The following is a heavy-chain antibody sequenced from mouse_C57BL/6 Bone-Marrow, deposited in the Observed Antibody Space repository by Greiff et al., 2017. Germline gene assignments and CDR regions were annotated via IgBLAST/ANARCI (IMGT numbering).Heavy chain of an antibody. CDR1: GFNIKDDY. Sequence: VQLQQSGAELVRPGASVKLSCTASGFNIKDDYMHWVKQRPDQGLEWIGWIDPADGDTQSAPKFPGKDTIPADPSSNTAYRQLSSLTSEVSAGYYCTRMAWFAYWGQGTMVTVSA. J-gene: IGHJ3*01. V-gene: IGHV14-4*01. CDR2: IDPADGDT. CDR3: TRMAWFAY.